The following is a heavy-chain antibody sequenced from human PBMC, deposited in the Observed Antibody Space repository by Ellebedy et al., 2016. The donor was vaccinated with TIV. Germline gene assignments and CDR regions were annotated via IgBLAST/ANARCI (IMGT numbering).Heavy chain of an antibody. D-gene: IGHD1-7*01. Sequence: AASVKVSCKASGYTFTSYGISWARQAPGQGLEWMGWISAYNGNTNYAQKLQGRVTMTTDTSTSTAYMELRSLRSDDTAVYYCATARSGGTSDSSFDYWGQGTLVTVSS. CDR2: ISAYNGNT. V-gene: IGHV1-18*01. CDR1: GYTFTSYG. CDR3: ATARSGGTSDSSFDY. J-gene: IGHJ4*02.